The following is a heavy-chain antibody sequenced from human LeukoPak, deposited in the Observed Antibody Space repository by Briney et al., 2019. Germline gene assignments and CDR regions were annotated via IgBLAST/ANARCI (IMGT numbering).Heavy chain of an antibody. CDR2: ISYDGSNK. J-gene: IGHJ6*02. D-gene: IGHD6-19*01. V-gene: IGHV3-30-3*01. CDR1: GFTFSSYA. Sequence: GGSLRLSCAASGFTFSSYAMHWVRQAPGKGLEWVAVISYDGSNKYYADSVKGRFTISRDNSKNTLYLQMNSLRAEDTAVYYCARGRRAVAGLDVWGQGTTVTVSS. CDR3: ARGRRAVAGLDV.